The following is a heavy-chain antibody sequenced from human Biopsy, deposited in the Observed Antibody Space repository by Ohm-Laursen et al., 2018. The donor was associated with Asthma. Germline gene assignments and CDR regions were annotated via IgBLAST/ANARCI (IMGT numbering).Heavy chain of an antibody. CDR1: GFSFNSYG. Sequence: SLRLSCTASGFSFNSYGMHWVRQAPGKGLEWVAVMSFDGRQTYYADSVKGRFTISRDNSKNTLYLQMNSLRAEDTAVYYCAKERYYEFWSGYTIWGQGTMVTVSS. V-gene: IGHV3-30*18. D-gene: IGHD3-3*01. J-gene: IGHJ3*02. CDR2: MSFDGRQT. CDR3: AKERYYEFWSGYTI.